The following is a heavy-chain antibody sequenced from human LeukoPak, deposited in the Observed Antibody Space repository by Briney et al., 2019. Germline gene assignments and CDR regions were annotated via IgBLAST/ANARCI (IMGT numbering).Heavy chain of an antibody. CDR1: GFTFDDYG. D-gene: IGHD3-10*01. CDR3: VRGFGGGPFDC. V-gene: IGHV3-20*04. J-gene: IGHJ4*02. CDR2: IDRKGGST. Sequence: GGSLRLSCATSGFTFDDYGMSWVRQPPGKGLEWVSGIDRKGGSTSFADSVKGRFTISRDNARNSLFMQMSSLRAEDTAFYYCVRGFGGGPFDCWGQGTLVTVSS.